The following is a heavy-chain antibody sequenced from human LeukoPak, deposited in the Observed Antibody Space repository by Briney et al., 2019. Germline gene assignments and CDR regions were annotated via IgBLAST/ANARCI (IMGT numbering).Heavy chain of an antibody. J-gene: IGHJ4*02. CDR3: AKSKPAGSDGYVHFYDQ. Sequence: PGGSLRPSCAASGFTFNTYAMSWVRLGPTKGLEWVPSITHGGWTKYSDSVKGRLTISRDNSRNTLYLQINSLRADDTALYYCAKSKPAGSDGYVHFYDQWGQGTLVTVSS. V-gene: IGHV3-23*01. D-gene: IGHD5-24*01. CDR1: GFTFNTYA. CDR2: ITHGGWTK.